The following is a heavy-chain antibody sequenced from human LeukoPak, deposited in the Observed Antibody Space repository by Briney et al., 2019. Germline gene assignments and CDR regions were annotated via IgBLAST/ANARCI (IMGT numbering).Heavy chain of an antibody. Sequence: SETLSLTCGVTGGSISTTNSFWGWIRQPPGKGLECIGYIHYTGTTHYNPSLKSRLTIAVDTSKNQFSLKLTSVTAADTAVYYCAKFGAYCFDYWGQGTLVTVSS. J-gene: IGHJ4*02. CDR1: GGSISTTNSF. CDR2: IHYTGTT. V-gene: IGHV4-61*05. CDR3: AKFGAYCFDY. D-gene: IGHD1-26*01.